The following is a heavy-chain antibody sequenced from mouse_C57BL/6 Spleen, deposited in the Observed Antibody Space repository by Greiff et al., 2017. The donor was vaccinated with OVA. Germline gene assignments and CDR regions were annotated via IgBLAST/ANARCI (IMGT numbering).Heavy chain of an antibody. Sequence: SGPELVKPGASVKISCKASGYTFTDYYMNWVKQSHGKSLEWIGDINPNNGGTSYNQKFKGKATLTVDKSSSTAYMELRSLTSEDSAVYYCASVYYSYWGQGTTLTVSS. CDR3: ASVYYSY. V-gene: IGHV1-26*01. D-gene: IGHD2-1*01. J-gene: IGHJ2*01. CDR1: GYTFTDYY. CDR2: INPNNGGT.